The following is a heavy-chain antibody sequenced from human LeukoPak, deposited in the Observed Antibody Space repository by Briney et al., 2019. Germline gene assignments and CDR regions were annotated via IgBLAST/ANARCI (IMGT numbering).Heavy chain of an antibody. Sequence: GGSLRLSCAASGFTFNVYNMNWVRQAPGKGLEWVSSISSSSIYIYYADSVKGRFTISRDNANNSLYLQMNSLRAEDTAVYYCARDQRFGHFDSWGQGALVTVSS. CDR3: ARDQRFGHFDS. V-gene: IGHV3-21*01. CDR2: ISSSSIYI. D-gene: IGHD3-10*01. J-gene: IGHJ4*02. CDR1: GFTFNVYN.